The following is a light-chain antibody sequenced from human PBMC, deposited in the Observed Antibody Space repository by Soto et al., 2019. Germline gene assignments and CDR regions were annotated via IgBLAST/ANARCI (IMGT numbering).Light chain of an antibody. CDR3: QQSYSTPFT. V-gene: IGKV1-39*01. J-gene: IGKJ3*01. CDR1: QSISSY. CDR2: AAS. Sequence: IQLTQSPSSLSASTGDRVTITCRASQSISSYLNWYQQKPGKAPKLLIYAASSLQSGVPSRFSGSGSGTDFTLTISSLQPEDFATYYCQQSYSTPFTVGPGNKVDTK.